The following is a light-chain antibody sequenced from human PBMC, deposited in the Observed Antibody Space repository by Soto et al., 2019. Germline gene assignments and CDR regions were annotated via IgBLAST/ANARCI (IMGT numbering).Light chain of an antibody. Sequence: QSVLTQPPSASGTPGQRVTISCSGSSSNIGSNTVNWYQQLPGTAPKLLIYSNNQRPSGVPDRFSGSKSGTSASLAISGLQSEYEAEYYCAAWDDSLNVYVVFGGGTKLTVL. CDR2: SNN. CDR1: SSNIGSNT. J-gene: IGLJ2*01. CDR3: AAWDDSLNVYVV. V-gene: IGLV1-44*01.